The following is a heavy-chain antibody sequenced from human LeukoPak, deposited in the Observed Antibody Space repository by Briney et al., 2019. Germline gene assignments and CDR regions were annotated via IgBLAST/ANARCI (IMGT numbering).Heavy chain of an antibody. CDR1: GGSISSGSYY. CDR2: IYSSGSA. CDR3: AREVFIAVRSSPDYYFDY. V-gene: IGHV4-31*03. D-gene: IGHD2-21*01. J-gene: IGHJ4*02. Sequence: SQTLSLTCTVSGGSISSGSYYWTWIRQHPGKGLEWIGYIYSSGSAYYNPSLKSRVTISIDTSKNQFSLMLRSVTAADTAVYYCAREVFIAVRSSPDYYFDYWGQGALVTVSS.